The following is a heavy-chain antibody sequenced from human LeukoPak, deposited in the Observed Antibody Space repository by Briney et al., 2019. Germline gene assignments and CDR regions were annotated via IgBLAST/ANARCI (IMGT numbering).Heavy chain of an antibody. Sequence: PGGSLRLSCAASGFTFSSYAMSWVRQAPGKGLEWVSAISGSGGSTYYADSVKGRLTISRDNSKNTLYLQMNSLRAEDTAVYYCAKSPVRYFDWLSGVYFDYWGQGTLVTVSS. J-gene: IGHJ4*02. CDR1: GFTFSSYA. V-gene: IGHV3-23*01. D-gene: IGHD3-9*01. CDR2: ISGSGGST. CDR3: AKSPVRYFDWLSGVYFDY.